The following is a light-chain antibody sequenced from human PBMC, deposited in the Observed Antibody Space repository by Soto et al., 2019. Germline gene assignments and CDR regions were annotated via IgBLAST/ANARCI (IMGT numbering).Light chain of an antibody. CDR3: QQYDNWPYP. V-gene: IGKV3-15*01. Sequence: LVMTHSPATLSVSTWERAPLSCRASQSVSNHLSWYQQKPGQAHRLLIHGASTGSTAIPASVSGSVSGIKFTLTIGSLQYEDFAVYLGQQYDNWPYPCGKVTKLEIK. J-gene: IGKJ2*01. CDR1: QSVSNH. CDR2: GAS.